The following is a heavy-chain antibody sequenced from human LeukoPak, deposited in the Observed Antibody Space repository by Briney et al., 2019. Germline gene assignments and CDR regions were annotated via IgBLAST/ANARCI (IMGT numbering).Heavy chain of an antibody. CDR3: AKAPVTSCRGAFCYPFDY. V-gene: IGHV3-48*01. D-gene: IGHD2-15*01. CDR1: GFTFSSYS. Sequence: GGSLRLSCAASGFTFSSYSMNWVRQAPGKGLEWVSYISSSSSTIYYADSVKGRFTISRDNAKNSLYLQMNSLRAEDAAVYYCAKAPVTSCRGAFCYPFDYWGQGTLVTVSS. J-gene: IGHJ4*02. CDR2: ISSSSSTI.